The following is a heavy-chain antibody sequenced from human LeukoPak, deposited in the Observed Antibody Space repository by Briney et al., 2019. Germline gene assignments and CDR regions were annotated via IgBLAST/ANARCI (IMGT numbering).Heavy chain of an antibody. CDR1: GFTFSGST. J-gene: IGHJ4*02. V-gene: IGHV3-73*01. CDR2: IRNKGNNYAT. CDR3: TSYYYYDSSSPIGLVWF. Sequence: PGGSLRLSCAASGFTFSGSTMHWVRQASGKGLEWVGRIRNKGNNYATAYAASVKGRFTISRDDSKNTAYLQMNSLKTEDTAVYYCTSYYYYDSSSPIGLVWFWGQGTLVIVSS. D-gene: IGHD3-22*01.